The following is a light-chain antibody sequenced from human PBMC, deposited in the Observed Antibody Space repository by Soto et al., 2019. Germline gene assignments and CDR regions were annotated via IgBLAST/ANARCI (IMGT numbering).Light chain of an antibody. J-gene: IGKJ2*01. Sequence: DIQMTQSPSSLSASIGDRVTITCRASQSISSYLNWFQQKPGEAPKLLIQAASSLQSGVPSRFSGSGSGTDFTLTINSLQPEDFAVYYCQQSYSAPVTFGQGTKVDSK. V-gene: IGKV1-39*01. CDR2: AAS. CDR1: QSISSY. CDR3: QQSYSAPVT.